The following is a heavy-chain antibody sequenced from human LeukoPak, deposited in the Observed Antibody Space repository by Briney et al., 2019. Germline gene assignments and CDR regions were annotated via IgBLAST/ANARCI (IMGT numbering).Heavy chain of an antibody. CDR2: ITASSDDT. Sequence: GGSLRLSCAASGFTFSSHDMDWVRQAPGKGLEWISHITASSDDTHYADSVKGRFIISRDNVKDSLYLQMNSLRAEDTAVYYCVRDMTARSWHAFDSWGRGTLVTVSS. D-gene: IGHD6-13*01. V-gene: IGHV3-48*03. J-gene: IGHJ4*02. CDR1: GFTFSSHD. CDR3: VRDMTARSWHAFDS.